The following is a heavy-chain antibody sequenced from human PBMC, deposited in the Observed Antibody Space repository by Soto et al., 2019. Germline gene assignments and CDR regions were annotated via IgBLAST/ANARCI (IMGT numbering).Heavy chain of an antibody. CDR2: ISGSGGST. D-gene: IGHD3-22*01. V-gene: IGHV3-23*01. J-gene: IGHJ5*02. Sequence: GGSLRLSCAASGFTFSSYAMSWVRQAPGKGLEWVSAISGSGGSTYYADSVKGRFTISRDNSKNTLYLQMNSLRAEDTAVYYCAKDFLYDSSGYYGPYNWFDPWGQGTLVTVSS. CDR3: AKDFLYDSSGYYGPYNWFDP. CDR1: GFTFSSYA.